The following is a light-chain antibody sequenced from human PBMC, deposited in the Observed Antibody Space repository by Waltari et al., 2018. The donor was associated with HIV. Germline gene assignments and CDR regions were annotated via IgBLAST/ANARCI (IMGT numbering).Light chain of an antibody. Sequence: SVLTQPPSVSGAPGQRVTISCTGTISNTGAGYDVHWYQQLPGTAPKLLIYGQPNRPSGVPDLFSGSKSGTSASLAITGLQAEDEADYYCQSYDGSLGGYVFGTGTAVTVL. CDR3: QSYDGSLGGYV. CDR2: GQP. CDR1: ISNTGAGYD. V-gene: IGLV1-40*01. J-gene: IGLJ1*01.